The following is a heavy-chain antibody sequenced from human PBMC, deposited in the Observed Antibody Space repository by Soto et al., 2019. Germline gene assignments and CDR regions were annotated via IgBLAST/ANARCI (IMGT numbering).Heavy chain of an antibody. V-gene: IGHV4-34*01. Sequence: SETLSLTCAVIGGSLSGHYWSWIRQAPWKGLQWIGEINRSGVTNYDPSLKSRVTISVDVSKNQFSLQLNSVTAADTAVYYCGRGPMLGDTFFDYWGRGSLVAFCS. J-gene: IGHJ4*02. D-gene: IGHD2-8*01. CDR3: GRGPMLGDTFFDY. CDR1: GGSLSGHY. CDR2: INRSGVT.